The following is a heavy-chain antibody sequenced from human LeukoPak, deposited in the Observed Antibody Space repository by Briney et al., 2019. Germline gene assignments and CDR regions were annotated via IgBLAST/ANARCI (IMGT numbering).Heavy chain of an antibody. CDR2: NSGGST. Sequence: GGSLRLSCAASGFTFSSYAVYWVRQAPGKGLEWVSSNSGGSTYYADSVKGRFTISRDNSKNTLYLQMNSLRAKDTAVYYCAKDLGSSGWYIDYWGQGTLVTVSS. D-gene: IGHD6-19*01. CDR1: GFTFSSYA. J-gene: IGHJ4*02. CDR3: AKDLGSSGWYIDY. V-gene: IGHV3-23*01.